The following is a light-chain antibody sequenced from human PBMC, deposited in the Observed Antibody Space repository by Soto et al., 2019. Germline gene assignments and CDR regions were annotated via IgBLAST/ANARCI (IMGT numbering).Light chain of an antibody. CDR2: DAS. CDR3: QQYNSPET. Sequence: DIQMTQSPSTLSASVGDRVTITYRASQSISSWLAWYQQKPGKAPKLLIYDASSLESGVPSRFSGSGSGTEFTLTISSLQPDDFATYYCQQYNSPETFGQGTKVEIK. V-gene: IGKV1-5*01. J-gene: IGKJ1*01. CDR1: QSISSW.